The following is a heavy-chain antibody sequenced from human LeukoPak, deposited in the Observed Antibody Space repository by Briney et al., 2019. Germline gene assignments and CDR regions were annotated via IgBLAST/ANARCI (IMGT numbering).Heavy chain of an antibody. D-gene: IGHD3-16*02. CDR3: ARGPPKTYDYVWGSYRYTFGGSLDY. CDR2: INHSGST. V-gene: IGHV4-30-2*01. Sequence: SQTLSLTCTVSGGSISSGGYYWSWIRQPPGKGLEWIGEINHSGSTNYNPSLKSRVTISVDTSKNQFSLKLSSVTAADTAVYYCARGPPKTYDYVWGSYRYTFGGSLDYWGQGTLVTVSS. J-gene: IGHJ4*02. CDR1: GGSISSGGYY.